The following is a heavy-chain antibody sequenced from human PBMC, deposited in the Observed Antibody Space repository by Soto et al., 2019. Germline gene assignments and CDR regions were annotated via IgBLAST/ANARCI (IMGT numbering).Heavy chain of an antibody. V-gene: IGHV4-39*01. D-gene: IGHD5-12*01. J-gene: IGHJ4*02. CDR3: LGRNSGYDYDY. CDR1: GGSISSSSYY. CDR2: IYYSGST. Sequence: SETLSLTCTVSGGSISSSSYYWGWIRQPPGKGLEWIGSIYYSGSTYYNPSLKSRVTISVDTSKNQFSLKLSSVTAADTAVYYCLGRNSGYDYDYWGQGTLVTVSS.